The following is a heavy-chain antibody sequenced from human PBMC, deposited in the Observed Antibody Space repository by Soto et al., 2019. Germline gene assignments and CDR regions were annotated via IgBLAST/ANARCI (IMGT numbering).Heavy chain of an antibody. V-gene: IGHV6-1*01. Sequence: SQPLXLTCAISWDIFSINRASFEFIMQSPSRGLEWLGRTYYRSKVYSDYAISVKSRINMKADTSKNQFPLQLNSVTPDDTAVYYCPRGAGAAGKRAFDTWGKGTMVT. CDR3: PRGAGAAGKRAFDT. CDR2: TYYRSKVYS. D-gene: IGHD6-13*01. J-gene: IGHJ3*02. CDR1: WDIFSINRAS.